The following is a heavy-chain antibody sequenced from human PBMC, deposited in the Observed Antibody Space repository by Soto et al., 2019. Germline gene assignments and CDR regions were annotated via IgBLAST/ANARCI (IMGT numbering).Heavy chain of an antibody. J-gene: IGHJ6*02. CDR2: ISYDGSNK. CDR3: SKNRRYSRSRSDYYGMDD. Sequence: GGSLRLSCAASGFTFSSYGMHWVRQAPGKGLEWVAVISYDGSNKYYADSVKGRFTISRDNSKSTLYLQMNSLRAEDTAVYYCSKNRRYSRSRSDYYGMDDWGQGTMVPVSS. CDR1: GFTFSSYG. D-gene: IGHD3-10*01. V-gene: IGHV3-30*18.